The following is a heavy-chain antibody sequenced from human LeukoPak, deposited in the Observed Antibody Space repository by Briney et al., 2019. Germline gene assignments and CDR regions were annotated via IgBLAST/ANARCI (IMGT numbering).Heavy chain of an antibody. CDR3: VKDRYGMDV. Sequence: PGGSLRLSCSASGFTFSSYAMYWVRQAPGKGVEYVSAITGNGGGSYYADSVKGRFTISRDNSKNTLYLQMSSVRAEDAAVYYCVKDRYGMDVWGQGTTVTVSS. J-gene: IGHJ6*02. CDR1: GFTFSSYA. CDR2: ITGNGGGS. V-gene: IGHV3-64D*09.